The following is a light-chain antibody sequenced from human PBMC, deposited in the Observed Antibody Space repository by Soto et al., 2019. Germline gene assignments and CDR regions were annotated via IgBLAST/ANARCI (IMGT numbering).Light chain of an antibody. CDR1: QNINISY. CDR3: QQRSSSPIT. V-gene: IGKV3-20*01. Sequence: PCILPFCASERTAPSVMPRQNINISYLAWYQQRPGQAPRLLIYGASSRATGIPDRFSVSGSGTDFTLTISRLEPEDFAVYYCQQRSSSPITFGGGTQVEIK. CDR2: GAS. J-gene: IGKJ4*01.